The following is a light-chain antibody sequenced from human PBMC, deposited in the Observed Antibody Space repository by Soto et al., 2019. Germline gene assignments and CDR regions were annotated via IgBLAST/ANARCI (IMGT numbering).Light chain of an antibody. CDR2: DAS. V-gene: IGKV1-5*01. CDR1: QNIGNW. CDR3: QQYNDEPWT. Sequence: DIQMTQSPSTLSASVGDRVTITCRASQNIGNWLAWYQQKPGKTPDLLIYDASSLESGVPLRFSGSGSGTEFTLTISSLQTDDSATDDCQQYNDEPWTFGQGTKVEIK. J-gene: IGKJ1*01.